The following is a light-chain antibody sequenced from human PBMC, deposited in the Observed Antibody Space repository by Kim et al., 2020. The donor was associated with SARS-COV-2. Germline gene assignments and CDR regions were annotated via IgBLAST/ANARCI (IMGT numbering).Light chain of an antibody. Sequence: KSIVSWCLHKPGRTPRILIYEVYIRFTGVPEKFSGSGSETDFTMKISRVDAEDVGTYYCMQGRHLPWTFGQGTKVDIK. CDR2: EVY. J-gene: IGKJ1*01. V-gene: IGKV2-29*02. CDR1: KSI. CDR3: MQGRHLPWT.